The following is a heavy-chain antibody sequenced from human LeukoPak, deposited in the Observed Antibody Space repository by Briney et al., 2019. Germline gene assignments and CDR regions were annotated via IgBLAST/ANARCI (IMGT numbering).Heavy chain of an antibody. J-gene: IGHJ5*02. CDR2: INHSGST. V-gene: IGHV4-34*01. Sequence: SETLSLTCAVYGGSFSGYSWSSIRQPPRKRLEWSGEINHSGSTYYNPSLKSRVTISVDTSKNQFSLKLSSVTAADTAVYYCAPLPASGSSAPGSIVPWGQGTLVTVSS. CDR3: APLPASGSSAPGSIVP. D-gene: IGHD2-15*01. CDR1: GGSFSGYS.